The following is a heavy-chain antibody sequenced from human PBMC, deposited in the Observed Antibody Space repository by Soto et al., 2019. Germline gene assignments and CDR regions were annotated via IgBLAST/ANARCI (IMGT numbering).Heavy chain of an antibody. J-gene: IGHJ5*02. CDR2: ISYDGSNK. D-gene: IGHD2-15*01. Sequence: QVQLVESGGGVVQPGRSLRLSCAASGFTFSSYAMHWVRQAPGKGLEWVAVISYDGSNKYYADSVKGRFTISRGNSKNTLYLQMNSLRAEDTAVYHCARDIGLWASVVYNWFDPWGQGTLVTVSS. V-gene: IGHV3-30-3*01. CDR3: ARDIGLWASVVYNWFDP. CDR1: GFTFSSYA.